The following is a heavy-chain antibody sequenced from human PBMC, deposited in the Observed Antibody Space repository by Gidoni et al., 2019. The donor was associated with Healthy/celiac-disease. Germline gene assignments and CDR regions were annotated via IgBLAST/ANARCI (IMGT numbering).Heavy chain of an antibody. V-gene: IGHV4-59*01. CDR3: ARGFSGSYPKG. D-gene: IGHD1-26*01. CDR2: IYYSGST. J-gene: IGHJ4*02. Sequence: QLQLQESDPGLVTPSETLSLPCTVSGGSISSYSWSWIRQPPGKGLEWIGYIYYSGSTNYNPSLKRRVTISVDTSKNQLSLKLSAVTAADTAVYYCARGFSGSYPKGWGQGTLVTVSS. CDR1: GGSISSYS.